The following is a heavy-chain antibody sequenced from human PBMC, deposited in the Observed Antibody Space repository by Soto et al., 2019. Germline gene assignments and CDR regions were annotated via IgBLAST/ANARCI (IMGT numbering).Heavy chain of an antibody. J-gene: IGHJ4*02. D-gene: IGHD6-13*01. CDR2: IIPILGIA. V-gene: IGHV1-69*02. CDR1: GGTFSSYT. CDR3: ARGSSSSWDKPEGFCDY. Sequence: QVQLVQSGAEVKKPGSSVKVSCKASGGTFSSYTISWVRQAPGQGLEWMGRIIPILGIANYAQKFQGRVTMTAVKSTSTAYMELSSLRSEDTAVYYCARGSSSSWDKPEGFCDYWGQGTLVTVSS.